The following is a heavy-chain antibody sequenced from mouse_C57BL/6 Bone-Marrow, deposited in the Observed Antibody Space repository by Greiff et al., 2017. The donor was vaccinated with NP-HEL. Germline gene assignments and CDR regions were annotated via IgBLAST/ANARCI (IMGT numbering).Heavy chain of an antibody. D-gene: IGHD1-1*01. CDR1: GYTFTSYG. J-gene: IGHJ3*01. Sequence: QVQLQQSGAELARPGASVKLSCKASGYTFTSYGISWVKQRTGQGLEWIGEIYPRSGNTYYNEKFKGKATLTADKSSSTAYMELRSLTSEDSAVYFCARYSTTVVEGFAYWGQGTLVTVSA. V-gene: IGHV1-81*01. CDR3: ARYSTTVVEGFAY. CDR2: IYPRSGNT.